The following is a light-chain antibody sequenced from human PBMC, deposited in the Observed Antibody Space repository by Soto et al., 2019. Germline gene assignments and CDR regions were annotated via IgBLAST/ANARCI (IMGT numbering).Light chain of an antibody. CDR3: QQYGSSPIT. Sequence: EIVLTQSPGTLSLSPGERATLSCRASQRVSSNYLAWYQQKPGQAPRLLIYDASSMATGIPDRISGSVSGTDFTLTISSLEPGDFAVYYCQQYGSSPITFGQGTRLEIK. J-gene: IGKJ5*01. CDR2: DAS. V-gene: IGKV3-20*01. CDR1: QRVSSNY.